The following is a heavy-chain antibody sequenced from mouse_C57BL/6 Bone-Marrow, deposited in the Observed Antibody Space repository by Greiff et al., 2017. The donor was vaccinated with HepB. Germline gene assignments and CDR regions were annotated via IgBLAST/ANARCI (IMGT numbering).Heavy chain of an antibody. CDR2: INPNNGGT. J-gene: IGHJ2*01. CDR1: GYTFTDYN. CDR3: ARRRDCYYAFLYYFDY. Sequence: EVQLQESGPELVKPGASVKIPCKASGYTFTDYNMDWVKQSHGKSLEWIGDINPNNGGTIYNQKFKGKATLTVDKSSSTAYMELRSLTSEDTAVYYCARRRDCYYAFLYYFDYWGQGTTLTVSS. D-gene: IGHD2-3*01. V-gene: IGHV1-18*01.